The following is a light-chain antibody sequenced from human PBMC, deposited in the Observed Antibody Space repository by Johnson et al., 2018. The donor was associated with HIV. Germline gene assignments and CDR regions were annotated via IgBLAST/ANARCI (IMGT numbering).Light chain of an antibody. J-gene: IGLJ1*01. Sequence: QSVLTQPPSVSAAPGQKVTISCSGSSSNIGRNYVSWYQQLPGTAPKLLIFDNNKRPSGIPDRFSASKSGTSATLGITGLQTGDEADYYCGTWDTSLTKGGVFGTGTKVTVL. CDR3: GTWDTSLTKGGV. CDR1: SSNIGRNY. V-gene: IGLV1-51*01. CDR2: DNN.